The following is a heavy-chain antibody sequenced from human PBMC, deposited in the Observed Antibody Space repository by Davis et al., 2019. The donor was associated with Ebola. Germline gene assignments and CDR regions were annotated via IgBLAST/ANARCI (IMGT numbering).Heavy chain of an antibody. J-gene: IGHJ6*02. V-gene: IGHV3-53*05. CDR1: GFSVSSDY. CDR2: VSSGGNT. CDR3: AKSLAARWLDYYGMDV. Sequence: GGSLRLSCAASGFSVSSDYMSWVRQAPGKGLEWVSIVSSGGNTYYADSVKGRFTISRDNSKNTLYLQMNSLRAEDTAVYYCAKSLAARWLDYYGMDVWGQGTTVTVSS. D-gene: IGHD6-19*01.